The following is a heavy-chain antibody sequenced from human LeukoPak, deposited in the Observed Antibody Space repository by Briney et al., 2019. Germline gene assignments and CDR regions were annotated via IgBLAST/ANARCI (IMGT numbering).Heavy chain of an antibody. CDR2: INPNSGNT. D-gene: IGHD6-19*01. Sequence: ASVKVSCKASGYTFTSYDINWVRQATGQGLEWMGWINPNSGNTGYAQKFQGRVTMTRNTSISTAYMELSSLRSEDTAVYYCARGRRGQWLVGVFSRGYYYGMDVWGQGTTVTVSS. CDR3: ARGRRGQWLVGVFSRGYYYGMDV. V-gene: IGHV1-8*01. J-gene: IGHJ6*02. CDR1: GYTFTSYD.